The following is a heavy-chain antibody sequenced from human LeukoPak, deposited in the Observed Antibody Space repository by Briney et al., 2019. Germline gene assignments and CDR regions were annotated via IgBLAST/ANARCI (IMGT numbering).Heavy chain of an antibody. CDR2: MYHSGST. D-gene: IGHD3-16*01. Sequence: MPSETLSLTCTVSGYSISSGYYWGWIRQPPGKGLEWIGSMYHSGSTYYNPSLKSRVTISVDTSKNQFSLKLSSVTAADTAVYYCARKQAANTYNHFDYWGQGTLVTVSS. CDR1: GYSISSGYY. V-gene: IGHV4-38-2*02. CDR3: ARKQAANTYNHFDY. J-gene: IGHJ4*02.